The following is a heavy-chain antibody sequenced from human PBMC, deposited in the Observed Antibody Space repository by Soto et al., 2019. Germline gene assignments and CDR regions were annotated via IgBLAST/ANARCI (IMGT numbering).Heavy chain of an antibody. CDR1: GFTFSNYG. D-gene: IGHD3-16*01. Sequence: QVHLVESGGGVVQPGRSLRLSCAASGFTFSNYGMHWVRQAPGKGLEWVAIISADESNKPYGDSVKGRFTISRDNSKNTLFLQMTSLRREDTAVYFCGKSRAVITFGGAHSHAIATWGQGTLVTVSS. CDR3: GKSRAVITFGGAHSHAIAT. V-gene: IGHV3-30*18. CDR2: ISADESNK. J-gene: IGHJ4*02.